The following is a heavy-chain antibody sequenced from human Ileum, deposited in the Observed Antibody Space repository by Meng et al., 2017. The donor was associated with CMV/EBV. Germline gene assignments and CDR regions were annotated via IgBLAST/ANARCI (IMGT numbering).Heavy chain of an antibody. CDR1: GGTFSSYA. J-gene: IGHJ6*02. V-gene: IGHV1-69*10. D-gene: IGHD3-16*01. Sequence: SVKVSCKASGGTFSSYAISWVRQAPGQGLEWMGGIIPILGIANYAQKFQGRVTITADKSTSTAYMELSSLRSEDTAVYYCARGITTKLYYYYYGMDVRGQGTTVTVSS. CDR2: IIPILGIA. CDR3: ARGITTKLYYYYYGMDV.